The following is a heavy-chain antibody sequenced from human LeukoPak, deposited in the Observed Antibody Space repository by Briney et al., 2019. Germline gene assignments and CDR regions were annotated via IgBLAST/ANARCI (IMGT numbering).Heavy chain of an antibody. Sequence: SETLSLTCAVYGGSFSGYYWSWIRQPPGQGLEWIGEINHSGSTNYNPSLKSRVTISVDTSKNQFSLKLSSVTAADTAVYYCASWNPIAVAGTQWFDPWGQGTLLTVSS. J-gene: IGHJ5*02. CDR2: INHSGST. D-gene: IGHD6-19*01. CDR3: ASWNPIAVAGTQWFDP. V-gene: IGHV4-34*01. CDR1: GGSFSGYY.